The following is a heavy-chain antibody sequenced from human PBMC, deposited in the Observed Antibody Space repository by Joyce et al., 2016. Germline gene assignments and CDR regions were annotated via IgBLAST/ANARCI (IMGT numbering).Heavy chain of an antibody. Sequence: QVQLVQSGAEVKKPGASVKVSCKASGYTITSYYIHWVRQAPGQGLEWMGISNPSSGTTTFAQKFQGRVTMTRDKSTSTVYMELSRLRSEDTAVYYCARDRGNYYGSTGWFDPWGQGTLVTVSA. CDR1: GYTITSYY. V-gene: IGHV1-46*01. J-gene: IGHJ5*02. CDR2: SNPSSGTT. D-gene: IGHD3-10*01. CDR3: ARDRGNYYGSTGWFDP.